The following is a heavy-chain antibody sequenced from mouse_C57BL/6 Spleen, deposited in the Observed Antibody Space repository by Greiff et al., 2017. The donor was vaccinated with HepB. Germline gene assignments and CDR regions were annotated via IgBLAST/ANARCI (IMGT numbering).Heavy chain of an antibody. CDR1: VYSIPSVYY. J-gene: IGHJ3*01. V-gene: IGHV3-6*01. CDR3: GKHDGSGFAY. Sequence: EVKLMESGPGLVQPSQSLSLTCSVPVYSIPSVYYCNCFRQFPGNNLEWMGYISYDGSNNYNPSLKNRISITRDTSKNQIFLKLNSVTTADTSTCYCGKHDGSGFAYWGQGTLVTVSA. CDR2: ISYDGSN. D-gene: IGHD1-1*01.